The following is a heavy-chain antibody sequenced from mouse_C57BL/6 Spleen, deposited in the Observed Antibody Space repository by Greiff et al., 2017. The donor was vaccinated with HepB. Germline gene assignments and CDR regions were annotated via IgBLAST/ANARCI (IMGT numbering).Heavy chain of an antibody. V-gene: IGHV3-6*01. Sequence: ESGPGLVKPSQSLSLTCSVTGYSITSGYYWNWIRQFPGNKLEWMGYISYDGSNNYNPSLNNRISITRDTSKNQFFLKLNSVTTEDTATYYCARGDWDGAWFAYWGQGTLVTVSA. J-gene: IGHJ3*01. D-gene: IGHD4-1*01. CDR1: GYSITSGYY. CDR3: ARGDWDGAWFAY. CDR2: ISYDGSN.